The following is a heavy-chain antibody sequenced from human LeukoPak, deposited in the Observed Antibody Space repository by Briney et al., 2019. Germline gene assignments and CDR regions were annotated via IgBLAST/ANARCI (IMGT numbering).Heavy chain of an antibody. Sequence: GGSLRLSCAASGFTFSSYAMSWVRQAPGKGLEWVSSISSGNTYIYYADSVKGRFTISRDNAKNSLFLQMNSLRAEDTAVYYCARDGRNGYGDDYWGQGTLVTVSS. CDR2: ISSGNTYI. J-gene: IGHJ4*02. CDR1: GFTFSSYA. D-gene: IGHD5-12*01. V-gene: IGHV3-21*01. CDR3: ARDGRNGYGDDY.